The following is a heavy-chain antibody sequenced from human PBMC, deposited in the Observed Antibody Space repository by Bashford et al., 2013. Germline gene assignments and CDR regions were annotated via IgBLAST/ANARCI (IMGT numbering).Heavy chain of an antibody. CDR1: DSRFSYHA. Sequence: GSRRDSPVQLLDSRFSYHAMAWVRQAPGKGLEWVAAITGTGDTTFYADPVKGRFTVSRDNSRNTLYLQLSRLTAADTAKYYCVKDAPKAFEFWGQGALVTVSS. CDR2: ITGTGDTT. V-gene: IGHV3-23*01. J-gene: IGHJ4*02. CDR3: VKDAPKAFEF.